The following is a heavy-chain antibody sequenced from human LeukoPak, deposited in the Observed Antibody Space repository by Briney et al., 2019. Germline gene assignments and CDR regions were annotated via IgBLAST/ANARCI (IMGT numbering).Heavy chain of an antibody. CDR1: GGSISSYY. Sequence: PSGTLSLTCTLSGGSISSYYWSWIRQPAGRGLDWIGRIYTSGSTNYHPSLKGRATMSVDTAKNQFSLKLRSVSAAETGVYYCARDGVVVPVALYEAEAFYYYYGMDVWGQGTTVTVSS. V-gene: IGHV4-4*07. J-gene: IGHJ6*02. CDR2: IYTSGST. D-gene: IGHD2-2*01. CDR3: ARDGVVVPVALYEAEAFYYYYGMDV.